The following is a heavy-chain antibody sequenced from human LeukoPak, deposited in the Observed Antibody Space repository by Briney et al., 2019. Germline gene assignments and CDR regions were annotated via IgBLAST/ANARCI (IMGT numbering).Heavy chain of an antibody. CDR1: GLPFSNAR. Sequence: PGGSLRLSCGASGLPFSNARMSWVRQAPGKGVEWVGRIKRKSDGGTTDYAAPVKGRFTISRDDSKNTLYLQMNSLKSEDTAVYYCAKEAETVAGIYYFDYWGQGTLVTVSS. CDR3: AKEAETVAGIYYFDY. D-gene: IGHD6-19*01. CDR2: IKRKSDGGTT. V-gene: IGHV3-15*01. J-gene: IGHJ4*02.